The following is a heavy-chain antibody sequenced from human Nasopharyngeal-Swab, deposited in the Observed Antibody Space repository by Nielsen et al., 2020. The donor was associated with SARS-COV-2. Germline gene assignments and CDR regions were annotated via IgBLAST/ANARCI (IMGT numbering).Heavy chain of an antibody. J-gene: IGHJ4*02. Sequence: GGSLRLSCAASGFTFSLYWMSWVRQAPGKGLEWVAHIKQDGYEKYYVDSVKGRFIISRDNAKNTLYLQMNSLRAEDTAVYYCARVGFDYWGQGTLVTVSS. CDR1: GFTFSLYW. CDR2: IKQDGYEK. V-gene: IGHV3-7*01. CDR3: ARVGFDY.